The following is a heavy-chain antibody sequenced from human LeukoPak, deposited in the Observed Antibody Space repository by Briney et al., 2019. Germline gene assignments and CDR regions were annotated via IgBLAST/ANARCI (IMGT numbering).Heavy chain of an antibody. V-gene: IGHV4-34*01. D-gene: IGHD5-12*01. CDR3: ARVRGLRFRFWFDP. J-gene: IGHJ5*02. CDR1: GGSFRGYY. Sequence: SETLSLTCTVYGGSFRGYYWSWIRQPPGKGLEWIGEINHSENTNYNPSLKSRVTISVDTSKNQFSLKLSSVTAADTAVYYCARVRGLRFRFWFDPWGQGTLVTVSS. CDR2: INHSENT.